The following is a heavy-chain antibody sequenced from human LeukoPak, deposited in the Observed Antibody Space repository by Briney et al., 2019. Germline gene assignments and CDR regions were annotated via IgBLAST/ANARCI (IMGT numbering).Heavy chain of an antibody. J-gene: IGHJ4*02. CDR1: GFTFDDYA. Sequence: GGSLRLSCAASGFTFDDYAMHWVRQAPGKGLEWVSGISWNSGNIGYADSVKGRFTISRDDAKNSLYLQMNSLRAEDTALYYCAKDIDYGGNVLGSCFDYWGQGTLVTVSS. V-gene: IGHV3-9*01. D-gene: IGHD4-23*01. CDR2: ISWNSGNI. CDR3: AKDIDYGGNVLGSCFDY.